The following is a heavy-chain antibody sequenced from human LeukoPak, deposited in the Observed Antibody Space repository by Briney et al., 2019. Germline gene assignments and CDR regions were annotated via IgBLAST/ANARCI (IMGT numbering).Heavy chain of an antibody. CDR3: AKDSYIAVASSDDALDV. D-gene: IGHD6-19*01. CDR1: GFTLSSYG. J-gene: IGHJ3*01. V-gene: IGHV3-30*18. Sequence: PGRSLRLSCSASGFTLSSYGMHRVRQTPGKGLEWVALISFDGSIEYYVDSVKGRFTISRDNSKNTLFLQMNSLRPEDTAVYYCAKDSYIAVASSDDALDVWGRGTMVTVSS. CDR2: ISFDGSIE.